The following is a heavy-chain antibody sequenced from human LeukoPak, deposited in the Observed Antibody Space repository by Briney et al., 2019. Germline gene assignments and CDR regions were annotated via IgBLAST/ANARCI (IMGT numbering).Heavy chain of an antibody. CDR3: AKDLSSGWYLSAFDI. Sequence: PGGSLRLSCAASGFTFSSYGMHWVRQAPGKGLEWVAVISYDGSNKYYADSVKGRFTISRDNSKNTLYLQMNSLRAEDTAVYYCAKDLSSGWYLSAFDIWGQGTMVTVSS. V-gene: IGHV3-30*18. D-gene: IGHD6-19*01. J-gene: IGHJ3*02. CDR2: ISYDGSNK. CDR1: GFTFSSYG.